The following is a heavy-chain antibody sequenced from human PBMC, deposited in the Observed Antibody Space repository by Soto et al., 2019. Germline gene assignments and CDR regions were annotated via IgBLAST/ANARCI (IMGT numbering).Heavy chain of an antibody. Sequence: EVQLVESGGGLVQPGGSLRLSCAASGFTFSSYDMHWVRQATVKGLEWVSAIGTAGDTYYPCSVKGRFTISRENAKNSLYLQMNSLRAVDTAVYYCARGPYGSVSAIATYYFDSFGQGTLVTVSS. D-gene: IGHD3-10*01. CDR3: ARGPYGSVSAIATYYFDS. J-gene: IGHJ4*02. CDR1: GFTFSSYD. CDR2: IGTAGDT. V-gene: IGHV3-13*01.